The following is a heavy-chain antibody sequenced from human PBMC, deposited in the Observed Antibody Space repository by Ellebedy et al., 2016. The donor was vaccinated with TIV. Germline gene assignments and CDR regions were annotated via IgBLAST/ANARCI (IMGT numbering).Heavy chain of an antibody. CDR2: IRSKAYGGTT. V-gene: IGHV3-49*03. CDR1: GFTFGDYA. Sequence: GGSLRLXXTASGFTFGDYAMSWFRQAPGKGLEWVGFIRSKAYGGTTEYAASVKGRFTISRDDSKSIAYLQMNSLKTEDTAVYCCTRDPSGSYPYYYYYGMDVWGQGTTVTVSS. J-gene: IGHJ6*02. D-gene: IGHD1-26*01. CDR3: TRDPSGSYPYYYYYGMDV.